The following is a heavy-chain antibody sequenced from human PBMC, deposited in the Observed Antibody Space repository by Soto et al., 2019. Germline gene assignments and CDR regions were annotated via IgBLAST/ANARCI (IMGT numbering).Heavy chain of an antibody. CDR2: IYSSGST. J-gene: IGHJ6*01. CDR1: GGSIGGSNYF. CDR3: TRRRFGVRGVTTMGV. Sequence: KTSETLSLTCTVSGGSIGGSNYFWGWIRQSPGTGFEWLGTIYSSGSTYYNPSLKSRITMSLDTSKHQFTLNLGSVTAADTAVYYCTRRRFGVRGVTTMGVWGPGTTVTVSS. D-gene: IGHD3-10*01. V-gene: IGHV4-39*01.